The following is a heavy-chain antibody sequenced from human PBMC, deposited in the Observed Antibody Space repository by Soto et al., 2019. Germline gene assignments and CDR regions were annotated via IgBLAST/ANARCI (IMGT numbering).Heavy chain of an antibody. Sequence: SVKVSCKASGGTFSSYAISWVRQAPGQGLEWMGGIIPIFGTANYAQKFQGRATITADESTSTAYMELSSLRSEDTAVYYCAGGSVYCSGGSCYYYYYGMDVWGQGTTVTVSS. CDR2: IIPIFGTA. D-gene: IGHD2-15*01. J-gene: IGHJ6*02. CDR3: AGGSVYCSGGSCYYYYYGMDV. CDR1: GGTFSSYA. V-gene: IGHV1-69*13.